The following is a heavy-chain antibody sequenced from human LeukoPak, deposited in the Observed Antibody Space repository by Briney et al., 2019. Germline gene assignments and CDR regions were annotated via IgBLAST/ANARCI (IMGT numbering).Heavy chain of an antibody. D-gene: IGHD3-10*01. CDR3: AKGRSSGSYYTLFDY. CDR2: ISGSGGST. V-gene: IGHV3-23*01. Sequence: GGSLRLSCAASGFTFSSYAMSWVRLAPGKGLEWVSAISGSGGSTYYADSVKGRFTISRDNSKNTLYLQMNSLRAEDTAVYYCAKGRSSGSYYTLFDYWGQGTLVTVSS. J-gene: IGHJ4*02. CDR1: GFTFSSYA.